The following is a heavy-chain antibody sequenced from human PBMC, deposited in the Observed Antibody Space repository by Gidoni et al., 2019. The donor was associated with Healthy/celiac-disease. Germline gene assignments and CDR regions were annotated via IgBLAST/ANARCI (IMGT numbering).Heavy chain of an antibody. CDR3: AKLQGGSGYHQDFDY. CDR1: GFPFGSYA. D-gene: IGHD3-22*01. J-gene: IGHJ4*02. V-gene: IGHV3-23*04. CDR2: SSGSGGRT. Sequence: EVQLVESGGGLVRPGGSLRLSCAASGFPFGSYAMRWVRQAPGKGVGWVSASSGSGGRTYYADSVKGRFTISRDNSKNTLYLQMNSLRAEDTAVYYCAKLQGGSGYHQDFDYWGQGTLVTVSS.